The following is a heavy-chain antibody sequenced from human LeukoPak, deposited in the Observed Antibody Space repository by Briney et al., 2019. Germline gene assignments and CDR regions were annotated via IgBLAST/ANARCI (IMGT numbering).Heavy chain of an antibody. J-gene: IGHJ6*02. V-gene: IGHV4-30-2*01. CDR1: GGSISSGGYS. CDR2: IYHSGST. CDR3: ASSSTHSYYYYGMDV. Sequence: SETLSLTCAVSGGSISSGGYSWSWIRQPPGKGLEWIGYIYHSGSTYYNPPLKSRVTISVDRSKNQFSLKLSSVTAADTAVYYCASSSTHSYYYYGMDVWGQGTTVTVSS. D-gene: IGHD6-6*01.